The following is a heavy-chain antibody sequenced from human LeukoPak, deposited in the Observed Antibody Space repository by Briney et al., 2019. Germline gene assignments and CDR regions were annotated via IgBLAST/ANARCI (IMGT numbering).Heavy chain of an antibody. Sequence: SETLSLTCTVSGGSISSYYWSWIRQPAGKGLEWIGRIYTSGSTNYNPSLKSRVTMSVDTSKNQFSLKLSSVTAADTAVYYCARDIRYSSTSCPGGDNSFDPWGQGTLVTVSS. CDR3: ARDIRYSSTSCPGGDNSFDP. V-gene: IGHV4-4*07. D-gene: IGHD2-2*01. CDR1: GGSISSYY. J-gene: IGHJ5*02. CDR2: IYTSGST.